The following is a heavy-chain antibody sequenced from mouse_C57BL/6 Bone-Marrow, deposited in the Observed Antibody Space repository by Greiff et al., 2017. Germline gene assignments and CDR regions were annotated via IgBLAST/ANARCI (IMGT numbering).Heavy chain of an antibody. Sequence: VQLQQSGPELVKPGASVKISCKASGYTFTDYYMNWVKQSHGKSLEWIGDINPNNGGTSYNQKFKGKATLTVDKSSSTAYMELRSLTSEDSAVYYCERDGYYVPDYYAMDYWGQGTSVTVSA. J-gene: IGHJ4*01. CDR1: GYTFTDYY. V-gene: IGHV1-26*01. CDR2: INPNNGGT. CDR3: ERDGYYVPDYYAMDY. D-gene: IGHD2-3*01.